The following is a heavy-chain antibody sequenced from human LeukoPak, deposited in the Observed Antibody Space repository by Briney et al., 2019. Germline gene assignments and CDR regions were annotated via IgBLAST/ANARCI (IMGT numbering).Heavy chain of an antibody. D-gene: IGHD5-18*01. J-gene: IGHJ4*02. Sequence: PSETLSLTCIVSGGSISSYYWSWIRQSPGRGLEWIGYIYYSGSTNYNPSLKSRVTISVDTSKNHFSLNLTSVTATDTAVYYCARGGKWIQPFDYWGQGTLVTVSS. CDR3: ARGGKWIQPFDY. CDR2: IYYSGST. V-gene: IGHV4-59*01. CDR1: GGSISSYY.